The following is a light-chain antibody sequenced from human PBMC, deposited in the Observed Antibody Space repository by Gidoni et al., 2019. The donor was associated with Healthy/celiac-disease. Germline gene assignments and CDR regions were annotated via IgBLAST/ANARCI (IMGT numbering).Light chain of an antibody. V-gene: IGKV3-15*01. Sequence: EQVMTQSPATLSVSPGERATLSCRASQSVSSNLAWYQQKPGQAPRLLIYGASTRATGVPARFSGSGSGTEFTLTISSLQSEDFAVYYCQQYNNWPPRTFGQGTKVEIK. J-gene: IGKJ1*01. CDR2: GAS. CDR3: QQYNNWPPRT. CDR1: QSVSSN.